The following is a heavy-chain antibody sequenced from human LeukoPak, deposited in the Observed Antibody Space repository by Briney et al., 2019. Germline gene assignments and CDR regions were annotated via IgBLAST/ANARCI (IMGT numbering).Heavy chain of an antibody. Sequence: SETLSLTCTVSGGSISSYYWSWIRQPPGKGLEGIGYIYYSGSTYYNPSLKSRVTISVDTSKNQFSLKLSSVTAADTAVYYCARVAVATDAFDIWGQGTMVTVSS. J-gene: IGHJ3*02. D-gene: IGHD5-12*01. CDR1: GGSISSYY. CDR2: IYYSGST. CDR3: ARVAVATDAFDI. V-gene: IGHV4-30-4*01.